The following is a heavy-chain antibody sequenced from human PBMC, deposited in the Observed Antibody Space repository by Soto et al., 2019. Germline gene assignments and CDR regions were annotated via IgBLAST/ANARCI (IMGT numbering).Heavy chain of an antibody. V-gene: IGHV4-59*08. CDR2: IFYSGST. CDR3: ARHSNGAYFSTPTWGEWFDP. D-gene: IGHD3-10*01. Sequence: QVHLQESGPGLVKPSETLSLTCTVSGGSLSSYYWSWIRQSPGMGLEWIGYIFYSGSTNYSPSLKSRVTMSVDTSKSQFAPRLTSVTAADTAVYYCARHSNGAYFSTPTWGEWFDPWGQGTLVTVSS. J-gene: IGHJ5*02. CDR1: GGSLSSYY.